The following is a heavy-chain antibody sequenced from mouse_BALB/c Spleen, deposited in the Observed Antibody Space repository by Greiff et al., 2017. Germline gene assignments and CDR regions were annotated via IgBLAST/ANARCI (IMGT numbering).Heavy chain of an antibody. Sequence: EVQLVESGGGLVQPGGSRKLSCAASGFTFSSFGMHWVRQAPEKGLEWVAYISSGSSTIYYADTVKGRFTISRDNPKNTLFLQMTSLRSEDTAMYYCARSGYGNWGQGTLVTVSA. CDR3: ARSGYGN. V-gene: IGHV5-17*02. D-gene: IGHD2-1*01. CDR2: ISSGSSTI. CDR1: GFTFSSFG. J-gene: IGHJ3*01.